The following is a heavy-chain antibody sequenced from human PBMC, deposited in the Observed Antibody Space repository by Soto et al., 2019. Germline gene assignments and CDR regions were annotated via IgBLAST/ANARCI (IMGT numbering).Heavy chain of an antibody. J-gene: IGHJ4*02. CDR1: ESRVCREW. CDR3: SGGVGDAF. D-gene: IGHD1-26*01. Sequence: PGGSMRLARAMFESRVCREWMNWVRQAPGKGLEWVAHINQDGSEKYYVDSVKGRFTISRDNAKKSLYLQMNSLRPADTAMYYGSGGVGDAFWGKGTLVTSPQ. V-gene: IGHV3-7*04. CDR2: INQDGSEK.